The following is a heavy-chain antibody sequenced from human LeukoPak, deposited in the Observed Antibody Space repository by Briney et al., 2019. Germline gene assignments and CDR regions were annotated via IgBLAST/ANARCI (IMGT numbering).Heavy chain of an antibody. Sequence: SETLSLTCTVSGGSISSCYWSWSWLRPGQGLEWNGNINYSGSTNYNPPLKRRVTISVYTSRNQFSLKLTSVTAADTAVYYCARATDSNGWLFDYWGQGTLVTVSS. CDR2: INYSGST. J-gene: IGHJ4*02. D-gene: IGHD6-19*01. CDR3: ARATDSNGWLFDY. CDR1: GGSISSCY. V-gene: IGHV4-59*01.